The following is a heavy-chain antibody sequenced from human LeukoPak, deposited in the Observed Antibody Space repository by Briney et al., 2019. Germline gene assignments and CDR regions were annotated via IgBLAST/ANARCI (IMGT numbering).Heavy chain of an antibody. D-gene: IGHD4-11*01. Sequence: ASAKVSCKASGCTFSSYAISWVRQAPGQGLEWMGGIIPIFGTANYAQKFQGRVTITADESTSTAYMELSSLRSEDTAVYYCARATVADFDYWGQGTLVTVSS. J-gene: IGHJ4*02. V-gene: IGHV1-69*13. CDR2: IIPIFGTA. CDR1: GCTFSSYA. CDR3: ARATVADFDY.